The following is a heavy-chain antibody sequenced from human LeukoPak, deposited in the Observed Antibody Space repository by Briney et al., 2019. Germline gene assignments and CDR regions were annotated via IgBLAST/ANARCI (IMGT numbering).Heavy chain of an antibody. D-gene: IGHD4-17*01. J-gene: IGHJ5*02. Sequence: SMKVSCKTSGGTFNNSAISWVRQAPGQGLEWLGGIMPLFGTAGYAQKFQGRVTITKDESTRTVYLELTSLTSDDTAVYYCARDVHGDYGSGWFDPWGQGTLVSVSS. CDR3: ARDVHGDYGSGWFDP. CDR1: GGTFNNSA. CDR2: IMPLFGTA. V-gene: IGHV1-69*05.